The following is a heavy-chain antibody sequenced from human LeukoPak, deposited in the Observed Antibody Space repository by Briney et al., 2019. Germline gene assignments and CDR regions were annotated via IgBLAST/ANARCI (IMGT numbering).Heavy chain of an antibody. D-gene: IGHD3-10*01. Sequence: GGSLRLSCAATGFTVSNNYMSWVRQAPGKGLEWVSLIYSDGTTYYADSVRRRFTISRHTSKNTLSLQMNSLRAEDTAVYYCARLRLKAGNFDYWGQGTLVTVSS. CDR1: GFTVSNNY. J-gene: IGHJ4*02. V-gene: IGHV3-53*04. CDR3: ARLRLKAGNFDY. CDR2: IYSDGTT.